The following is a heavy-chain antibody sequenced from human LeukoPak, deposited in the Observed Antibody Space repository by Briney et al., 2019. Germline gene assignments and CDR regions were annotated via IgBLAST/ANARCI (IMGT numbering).Heavy chain of an antibody. CDR1: GGSISSYY. V-gene: IGHV4-59*01. D-gene: IGHD3-22*01. Sequence: SETLSLTCTVSGGSISSYYWSWIRQPPGKGLDWIGYIYYSGSTNYNPSLKSRVTISVDTSKNQFSLKLSSVTAADTAVYYCARAMIVAIGAFDIWGQGTMVTVSS. J-gene: IGHJ3*02. CDR2: IYYSGST. CDR3: ARAMIVAIGAFDI.